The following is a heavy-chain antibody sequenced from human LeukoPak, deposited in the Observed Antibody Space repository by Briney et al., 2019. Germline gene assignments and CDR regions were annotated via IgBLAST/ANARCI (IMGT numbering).Heavy chain of an antibody. D-gene: IGHD1-26*01. CDR3: ARVESGSYNRFEQYYYMDV. CDR1: AGSLSAYH. J-gene: IGHJ6*03. Sequence: SETLSLTCSVDAGSLSAYHWSWSRQPPGKGLEWIGEISPSGSTNYSPSLKSRVTISVDTSKDQFSRRLSSVTAADTAAYYCARVESGSYNRFEQYYYMDVWGTGTTVIVSS. CDR2: ISPSGST. V-gene: IGHV4-34*01.